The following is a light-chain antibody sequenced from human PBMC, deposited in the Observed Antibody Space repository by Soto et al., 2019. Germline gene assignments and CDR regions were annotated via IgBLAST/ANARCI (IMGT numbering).Light chain of an antibody. CDR3: GTWDSSLSVAV. J-gene: IGLJ7*01. CDR2: DND. CDR1: SSNIGDNY. Sequence: QSELTQPPSVSAPAGQKVTISCSGSSSNIGDNYVSWYRQVPGTPPKLLIYDNDQRSSGTPDRFSAYKSGTSATLGISGLQTGDEADYYCGTWDSSLSVAVFGGGTQLTVL. V-gene: IGLV1-51*01.